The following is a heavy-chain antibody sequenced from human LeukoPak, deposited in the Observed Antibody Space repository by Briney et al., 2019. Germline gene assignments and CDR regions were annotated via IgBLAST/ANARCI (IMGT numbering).Heavy chain of an antibody. CDR3: ASSALYYYDSSGYSPDS. V-gene: IGHV3-23*01. Sequence: SGGSLRLSCAASGFTFSSYAMSWVRQAPGKGLEWVSGISGNGGSTYYADSVKGRFTISRDNSKNTLYLQMSSLRAEDTAVYYCASSALYYYDSSGYSPDSWGQGTLVTVSS. CDR1: GFTFSSYA. J-gene: IGHJ4*02. D-gene: IGHD3-22*01. CDR2: ISGNGGST.